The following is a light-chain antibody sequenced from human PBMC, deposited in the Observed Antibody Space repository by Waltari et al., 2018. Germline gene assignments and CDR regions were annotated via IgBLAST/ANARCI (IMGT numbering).Light chain of an antibody. J-gene: IGKJ4*01. CDR3: HHYNNWPLT. CDR2: GAS. CDR1: QSVSSN. Sequence: EIVMTQSQATLSVSPGERATLSCRASQSVSSNLAWYQQKPGQAPRLLIYGASTRATGVPARFSGSGSGTEYTLTISSLQSEDFAVYYCHHYNNWPLTFGGGTKVEIK. V-gene: IGKV3-15*01.